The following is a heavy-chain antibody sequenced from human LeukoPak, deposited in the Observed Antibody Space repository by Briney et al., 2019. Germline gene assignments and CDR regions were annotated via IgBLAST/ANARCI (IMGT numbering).Heavy chain of an antibody. V-gene: IGHV4-59*12. CDR2: IYYSGST. CDR3: ARSRKQWLVQDSYHYYYMDI. J-gene: IGHJ6*03. D-gene: IGHD6-19*01. Sequence: PSETLSLTCTVSGGSISSYYWSWIRQPPGKGLEWIGYIYYSGSTKYNPSLKSRVTISLDTSKNQFSLRLSSVTAADTAMYYCARSRKQWLVQDSYHYYYMDIWGKGTTVTVSS. CDR1: GGSISSYY.